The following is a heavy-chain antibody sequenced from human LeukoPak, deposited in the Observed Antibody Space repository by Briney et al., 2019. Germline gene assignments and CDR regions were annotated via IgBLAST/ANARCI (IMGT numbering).Heavy chain of an antibody. CDR3: ARETYSSGWYDWFDP. CDR2: ISGSGDNT. CDR1: GFTFGSYA. V-gene: IGHV3-23*01. J-gene: IGHJ5*02. D-gene: IGHD6-19*01. Sequence: GGSLRLSCAASGFTFGSYAMSWVRQAPGKGLEWVSAISGSGDNTYYADSVKGRFTISRDNAKNSLYLQMNSLRAEDTAVYYCARETYSSGWYDWFDPWGQGTLVTVSS.